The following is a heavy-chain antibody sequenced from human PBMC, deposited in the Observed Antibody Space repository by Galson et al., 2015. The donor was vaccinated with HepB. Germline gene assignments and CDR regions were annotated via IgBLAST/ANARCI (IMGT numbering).Heavy chain of an antibody. Sequence: SETLSLTCTVSGGSISSSTYYWGWIRQPPGKGLEWIGNIYHSGSTYCNPSLKSRVTISVDTSKNQFSLKLSSVTAADTAVYYCARDRSSWFDFWGQGTLVTVSS. CDR3: ARDRSSWFDF. CDR2: IYHSGST. V-gene: IGHV4-39*02. J-gene: IGHJ4*02. D-gene: IGHD6-13*01. CDR1: GGSISSSTYY.